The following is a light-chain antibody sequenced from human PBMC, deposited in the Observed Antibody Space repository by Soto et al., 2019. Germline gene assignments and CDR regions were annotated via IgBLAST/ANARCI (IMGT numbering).Light chain of an antibody. CDR3: QTWGTGIRV. J-gene: IGLJ3*02. CDR2: VYGDGSH. V-gene: IGLV4-69*01. Sequence: QSALTQSPSASASLGASVKLTCTLTSGHSTYAIAWHQQQPETGPRYLMKVYGDGSHSKGDGIPDRFSGSSSGAERYLTISNLQSEDEADYYCQTWGTGIRVFGGGTKVTVL. CDR1: SGHSTYA.